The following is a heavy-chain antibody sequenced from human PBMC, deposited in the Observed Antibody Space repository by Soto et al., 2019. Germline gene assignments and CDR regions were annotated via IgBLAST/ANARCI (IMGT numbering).Heavy chain of an antibody. CDR1: GGTFSTFG. J-gene: IGHJ4*02. V-gene: IGHV1-69*13. CDR2: IIPFFGTA. CDR3: SRTAPMDAGAKYYYDF. D-gene: IGHD3-16*01. Sequence: GASVKVSCKTSGGTFSTFGISWVRQAPGQGLEWMGGIIPFFGTAEYSQKVEDRITITADESSNTVYMDLRSLTSEDTAIYYCSRTAPMDAGAKYYYDFWGQGALVTVSS.